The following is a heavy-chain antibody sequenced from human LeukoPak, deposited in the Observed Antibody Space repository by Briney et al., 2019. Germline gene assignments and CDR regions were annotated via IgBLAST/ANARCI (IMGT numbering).Heavy chain of an antibody. CDR3: ARVRFYYDSSGYGFFDY. CDR1: GLIFSSYA. Sequence: PGGSLRLSCSASGLIFSSYAMNWVRQAPGKGLEWVSYISGSSSTIYNADSVKGRFTISRDNAKNTLYLQMNSLRDEDTAVYYCARVRFYYDSSGYGFFDYWGQGALVTVSS. J-gene: IGHJ4*02. CDR2: ISGSSSTI. V-gene: IGHV3-48*02. D-gene: IGHD3-22*01.